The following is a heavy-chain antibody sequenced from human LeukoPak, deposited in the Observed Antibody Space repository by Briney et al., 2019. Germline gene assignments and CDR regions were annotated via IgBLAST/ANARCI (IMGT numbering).Heavy chain of an antibody. CDR2: IYYSEST. CDR1: RGSISSYY. J-gene: IGHJ4*02. D-gene: IGHD3-10*01. CDR3: ASSGSSGRIYY. Sequence: SETLSLACTVSRGSISSYYWSWIRQPPGKGLEWIGYIYYSESTNYNPSLKSRVTISIDTSKNQFSLKLSSVTAADTAVYYCASSGSSGRIYYWGQGTLVTVSS. V-gene: IGHV4-59*01.